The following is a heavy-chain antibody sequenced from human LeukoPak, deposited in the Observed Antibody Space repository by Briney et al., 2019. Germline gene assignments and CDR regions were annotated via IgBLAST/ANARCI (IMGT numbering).Heavy chain of an antibody. CDR2: INPSGGIT. Sequence: ASVTVSFKASGYTFTSYYMHWVRRPPGQGLEWMGIINPSGGITSYAQKFQGRVTMTRDTSTSTVYMELSSLRSEDTAVYYCARVGISSGYHLDYWGQGTLVTVSS. D-gene: IGHD3-22*01. V-gene: IGHV1-46*01. CDR1: GYTFTSYY. J-gene: IGHJ4*02. CDR3: ARVGISSGYHLDY.